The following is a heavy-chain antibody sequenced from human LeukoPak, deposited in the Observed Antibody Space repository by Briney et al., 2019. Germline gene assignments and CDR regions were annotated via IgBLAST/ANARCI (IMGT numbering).Heavy chain of an antibody. V-gene: IGHV3-23*01. D-gene: IGHD3-16*01. CDR3: ARNQQLGGHSYYYYGMDV. CDR2: ISGGGVTT. CDR1: GFTSIAYA. J-gene: IGHJ6*02. Sequence: GGSLRLSCVGSGFTSIAYALTWARQAPGKRLEWVSGISGGGVTTYYADSVKGRFTISRDNSKNTLYLQMNSLRADDTAIYYCARNQQLGGHSYYYYGMDVWGQGTTVTVSS.